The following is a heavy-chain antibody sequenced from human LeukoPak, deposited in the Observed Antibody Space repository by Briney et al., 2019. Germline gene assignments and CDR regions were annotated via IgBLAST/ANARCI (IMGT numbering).Heavy chain of an antibody. D-gene: IGHD6-13*01. Sequence: SETLSLTCTVSGGSISSGGYYWSWIRQPPGKGLEWIGYIYHSGSTYYNPSLKSRVTISVDTSKNQFSLKLSSVTAADTAVYYCARWYSSLHNFDYWGQGTLVTVSS. J-gene: IGHJ4*02. V-gene: IGHV4-30-2*01. CDR2: IYHSGST. CDR3: ARWYSSLHNFDY. CDR1: GGSISSGGYY.